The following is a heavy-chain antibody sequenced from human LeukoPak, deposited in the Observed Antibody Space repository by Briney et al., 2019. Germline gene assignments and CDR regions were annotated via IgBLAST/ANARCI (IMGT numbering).Heavy chain of an antibody. V-gene: IGHV1-46*01. CDR1: GYTFTNNF. CDR3: ARVWSSAFDI. CDR2: INPSGDNT. J-gene: IGHJ3*02. D-gene: IGHD3-16*01. Sequence: ASVKVSCKASGYTFTNNFMHWVRQAPGQGLEWMGIINPSGDNTWYAQKFQGRVTMTRDMATSTDYMEVSSLRSDDTAVYYCARVWSSAFDIWGQGTMVTVSS.